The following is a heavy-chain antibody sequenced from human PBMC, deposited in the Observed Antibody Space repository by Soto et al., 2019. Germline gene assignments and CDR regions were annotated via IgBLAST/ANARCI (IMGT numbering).Heavy chain of an antibody. CDR1: GDCVSNTNYF. CDR2: VYYTGTT. V-gene: IGHV4-61*01. Sequence: SETLSLTGTVSGDCVSNTNYFWSWIRQPPGKGLEWIGYVYYTGTTDYNPSFKSRVTMSIDPSKNQFSMNVNSVTAADTAVFFCERGVSMWTQYFFAYWGQGAPVTVYS. J-gene: IGHJ4*02. CDR3: ERGVSMWTQYFFAY. D-gene: IGHD2-2*01.